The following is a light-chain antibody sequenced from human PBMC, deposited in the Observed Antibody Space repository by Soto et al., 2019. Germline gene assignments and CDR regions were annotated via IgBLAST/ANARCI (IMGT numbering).Light chain of an antibody. CDR3: QQYYSYPPWT. Sequence: GARVTITCRASQSISSWLAWYQQKPGKAPKLLIYAASTLQSGVPSRFSGSGSGTDFTLTISCLQSEDFATYYCQQYYSYPPWTFGQGTKVDIK. CDR1: QSISSW. CDR2: AAS. J-gene: IGKJ1*01. V-gene: IGKV1-8*01.